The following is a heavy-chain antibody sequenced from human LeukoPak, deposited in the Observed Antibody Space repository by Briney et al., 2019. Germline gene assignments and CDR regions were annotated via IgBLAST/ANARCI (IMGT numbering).Heavy chain of an antibody. V-gene: IGHV3-7*01. CDR2: IKEDGSET. D-gene: IGHD5-24*01. J-gene: IGHJ4*02. CDR1: GFTFTMFG. CDR3: ARETPRRGETRDGYR. Sequence: PGGSLRLSCAASGFTFTMFGMNWVRQVPGKGLECLANIKEDGSETYYADSVKGRFTISRDNPKNLLFLQINSLRVEDTAAYYCARETPRRGETRDGYRWGQGTLVTVSS.